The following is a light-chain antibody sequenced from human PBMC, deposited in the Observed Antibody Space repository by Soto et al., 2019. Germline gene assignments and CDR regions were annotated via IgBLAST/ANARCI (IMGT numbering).Light chain of an antibody. CDR2: DAS. Sequence: MMSQSPATVSVSTGERVTLSCRARQSVGSNLAWYQQTPGQAPRVVIYDASTRATVIPARFSGSGSGTEFTLTISSLQSEDFAGYCCQQYDIRPLTFGGGTKVDI. CDR1: QSVGSN. CDR3: QQYDIRPLT. V-gene: IGKV3-15*01. J-gene: IGKJ4*01.